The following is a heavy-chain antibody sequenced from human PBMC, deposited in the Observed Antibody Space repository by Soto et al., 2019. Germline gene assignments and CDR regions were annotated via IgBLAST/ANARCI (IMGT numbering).Heavy chain of an antibody. CDR2: ISGSGTYT. Sequence: PGGSLRLSCAASGFTFGTYAMSWVRQAPGKGLEWVSVISGSGTYTYYADSVKGRFTISRDNSKNTLYLQMNSLRAEDTAVYYCENLRGYTYGFPTKAYYGMDVWGQGTTVTVSS. CDR1: GFTFGTYA. V-gene: IGHV3-23*01. J-gene: IGHJ6*02. D-gene: IGHD5-18*01. CDR3: ENLRGYTYGFPTKAYYGMDV.